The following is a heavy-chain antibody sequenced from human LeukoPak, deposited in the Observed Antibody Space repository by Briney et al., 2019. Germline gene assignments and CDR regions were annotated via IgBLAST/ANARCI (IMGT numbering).Heavy chain of an antibody. Sequence: GGSLRLSCAASGFTFSSYGMHWVRQAPGKGLEWVAFIQYDGSNKYYADSVKGQFTISRDNSKNTLSLQMNSLRAEDTAVYYCARSYYDFWSPGWFDPWGQGTLVTVSS. CDR1: GFTFSSYG. CDR3: ARSYYDFWSPGWFDP. V-gene: IGHV3-30*02. CDR2: IQYDGSNK. D-gene: IGHD3-3*01. J-gene: IGHJ5*02.